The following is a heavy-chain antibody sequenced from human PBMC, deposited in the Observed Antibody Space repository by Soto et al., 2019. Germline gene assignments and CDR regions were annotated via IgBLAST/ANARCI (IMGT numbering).Heavy chain of an antibody. J-gene: IGHJ4*02. CDR1: GGSISSGDYY. Sequence: SETLSLTCTVSGGSISSGDYYWSWIRQPPGKGLEWIGYTYYSGNTYYNPSLKSRVTISIDTSNNQFSLKLSSVTAADTAVYYCARSHYRWSTVDYWGQGTLVTVSS. V-gene: IGHV4-30-4*01. CDR3: ARSHYRWSTVDY. D-gene: IGHD6-13*01. CDR2: TYYSGNT.